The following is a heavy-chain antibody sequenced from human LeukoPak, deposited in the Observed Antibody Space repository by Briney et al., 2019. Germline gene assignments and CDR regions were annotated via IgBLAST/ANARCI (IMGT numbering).Heavy chain of an antibody. D-gene: IGHD3-10*01. CDR1: GGSISSYY. Sequence: SETLSLTCTVSGGSISSYYWSWIRQPPGKGLEWIGYIYYSGSTNYNPSLKSRVTISVDTSKNQFSLKLSSVTAADTAVYYCARNYYGSGSYYLDYFDYWGQGTLVTVSS. CDR2: IYYSGST. CDR3: ARNYYGSGSYYLDYFDY. V-gene: IGHV4-59*12. J-gene: IGHJ4*02.